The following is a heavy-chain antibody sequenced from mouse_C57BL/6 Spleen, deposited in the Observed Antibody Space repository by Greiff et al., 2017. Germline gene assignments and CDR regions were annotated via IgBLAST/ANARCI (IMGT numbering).Heavy chain of an antibody. J-gene: IGHJ3*01. CDR1: GFTFSDYG. Sequence: EVKLVESGGGLVKPGGSLKLSCAASGFTFSDYGMHWVRQAPEKGLEWVAYISSGSSTIYYADTVKGRFTISRDNAKNTLFLQMTSLRSEDTAMYYCASLPEGFAYWGQGTLVTVSA. CDR2: ISSGSSTI. D-gene: IGHD2-1*01. CDR3: ASLPEGFAY. V-gene: IGHV5-17*01.